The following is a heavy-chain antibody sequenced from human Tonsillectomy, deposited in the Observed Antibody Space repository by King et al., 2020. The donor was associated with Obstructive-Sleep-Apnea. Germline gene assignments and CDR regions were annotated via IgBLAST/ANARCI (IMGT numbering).Heavy chain of an antibody. D-gene: IGHD3-3*01. CDR2: ISSDGRKQ. CDR1: GFTFTNFP. V-gene: IGHV3-30*01. Sequence: VQLVESGGGVVQPGRSLRLSCAASGFTFTNFPIHWVRQAPGKGLEWVALISSDGRKQYYADSVKGRFTISRDTSKNTVYLQMISLRFEDTAVYYCAREELISGMVTIRYFRHWGQGTLVTVSS. CDR3: AREELISGMVTIRYFRH. J-gene: IGHJ1*01.